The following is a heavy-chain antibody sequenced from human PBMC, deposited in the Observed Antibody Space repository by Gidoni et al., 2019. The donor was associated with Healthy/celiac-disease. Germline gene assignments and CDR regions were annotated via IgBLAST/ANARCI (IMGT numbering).Heavy chain of an antibody. CDR2: LNPNSGNT. CDR1: GYTFTSYD. V-gene: IGHV1-8*01. D-gene: IGHD4-17*01. J-gene: IGHJ5*02. Sequence: QVQLVQSGAEVQKPGASVKVSCKASGYTFTSYDINWVRQATGQGLEWMGWLNPNSGNTGYAQKFQGRVTMTRNTSISTAYMELSSLRSEDTAVYYCARGLVDYGDCNWFDPWGQGTLVTVSS. CDR3: ARGLVDYGDCNWFDP.